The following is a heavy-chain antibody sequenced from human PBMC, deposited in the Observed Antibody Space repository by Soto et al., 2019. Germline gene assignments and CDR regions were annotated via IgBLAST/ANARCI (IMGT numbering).Heavy chain of an antibody. CDR2: IYYSGST. CDR3: ARDMSYYDSSGYYYGNFGY. Sequence: SETLSLTCTVSGGSVSSGSYYWSWIRQPPGKGLEWIGYIYYSGSTNYNPSLKSRVTISVDTSKNQFSLKLSSVTAADTAVYYCARDMSYYDSSGYYYGNFGYWGQGTLVTVSS. CDR1: GGSVSSGSYY. V-gene: IGHV4-61*01. J-gene: IGHJ4*02. D-gene: IGHD3-22*01.